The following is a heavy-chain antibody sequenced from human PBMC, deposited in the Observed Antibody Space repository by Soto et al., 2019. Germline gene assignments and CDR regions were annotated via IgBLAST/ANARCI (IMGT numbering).Heavy chain of an antibody. CDR2: ISSSSSYI. J-gene: IGHJ5*02. Sequence: PGGSLRLSCAASGFTFSSYSMNWVRQAPGKGLEWVSSISSSSSYIYYADSVKGRFTISRDNAKNSLYLQMNSLRAEDTAVYYCARDMGVAGSFVWFDPWGQGTLVTVS. D-gene: IGHD6-19*01. V-gene: IGHV3-21*01. CDR1: GFTFSSYS. CDR3: ARDMGVAGSFVWFDP.